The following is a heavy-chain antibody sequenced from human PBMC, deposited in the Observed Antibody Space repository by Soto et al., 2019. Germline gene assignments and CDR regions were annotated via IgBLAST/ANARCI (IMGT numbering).Heavy chain of an antibody. V-gene: IGHV1-69*06. CDR3: ARGSSWTGYYCYYGMDV. CDR2: IIPIFGTA. CDR1: GGTFSSYA. J-gene: IGHJ6*02. Sequence: SVKVSCKASGGTFSSYAISWVRQAPGQGLEWMGGIIPIFGTANYAQKFQGRVTITADKSTSTAYMELSSLRSEDTAVYYCARGSSWTGYYCYYGMDVWGQGTTVTVSS. D-gene: IGHD6-13*01.